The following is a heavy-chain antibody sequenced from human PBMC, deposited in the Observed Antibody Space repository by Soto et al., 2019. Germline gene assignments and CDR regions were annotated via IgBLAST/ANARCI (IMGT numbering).Heavy chain of an antibody. D-gene: IGHD5-12*01. CDR2: IRTKGARYTT. CDR3: ARSKDGSDDY. CDR1: GFSFSGHY. V-gene: IGHV3-72*01. Sequence: LRLSCAASGFSFSGHYMDWVRQAPGKGLEWVGRIRTKGARYTTEYAASVKGRFTISRDDSKNSLYLQMNSLKPEDTALYYCARSKDGSDDYWGQGTLVTVSS. J-gene: IGHJ4*02.